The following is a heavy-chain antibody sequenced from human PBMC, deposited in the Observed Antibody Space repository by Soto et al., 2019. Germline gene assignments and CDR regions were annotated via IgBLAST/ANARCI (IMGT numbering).Heavy chain of an antibody. CDR1: GFTFSSYA. D-gene: IGHD6-13*01. CDR3: AYSSTPFDY. Sequence: EVQLLESGGGLVQPGGSLRLSCAASGFTFSSYAMSWVRQAPGKGLEWVSAISGSGGSTYYADSVKGRFTISRDTSKKKLYLQMTSLRAEDTAVYYCAYSSTPFDYWGQGTLVTVSS. J-gene: IGHJ4*02. V-gene: IGHV3-23*01. CDR2: ISGSGGST.